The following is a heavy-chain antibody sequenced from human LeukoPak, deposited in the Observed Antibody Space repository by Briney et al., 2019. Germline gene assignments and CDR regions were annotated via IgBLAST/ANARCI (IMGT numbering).Heavy chain of an antibody. D-gene: IGHD4-17*01. J-gene: IGHJ4*02. Sequence: PGGSLRLSCAVSGFTFSYSGMCWVRQAPGKGLVWISGISGSGGSTNYADSVKGRFTTSRDNSKYTLYLQMNSLRAEDTAVYYWAKVFGAHGDYWRFDHGRQGSLVTVSS. CDR3: AKVFGAHGDYWRFDH. V-gene: IGHV3-23*01. CDR1: GFTFSYSG. CDR2: ISGSGGST.